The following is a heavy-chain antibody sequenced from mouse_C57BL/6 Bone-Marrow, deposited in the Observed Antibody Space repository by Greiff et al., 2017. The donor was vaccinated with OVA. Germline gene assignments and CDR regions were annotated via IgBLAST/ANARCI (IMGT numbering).Heavy chain of an antibody. CDR3: AREERLLTVALWY. CDR2: IDPSDSDT. J-gene: IGHJ1*03. V-gene: IGHV1-50*01. Sequence: QVQLQQSGAELVQPGASVKLSCKASGYTFTNYWMQWVKQTPGQGLEWIGEIDPSDSDTNYNQKFKGKATLTVDTSSSTAYMQLSSLTSEDSAVYYCAREERLLTVALWYRGTRITVT. CDR1: GYTFTNYW. D-gene: IGHD2-3*01.